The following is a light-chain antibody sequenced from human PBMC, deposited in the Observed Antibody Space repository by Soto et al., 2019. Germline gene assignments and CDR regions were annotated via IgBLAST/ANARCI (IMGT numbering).Light chain of an antibody. Sequence: QSALTQPPSASGSPGQSVTISCTGTSSDVGGYNFVSWDQQHPGKAPKLMIYEVSKRPSGVPDRFSGSKSGNTASLTVSGLQAEDEADYYCSSYAGGNNLVFGGGTQLSVL. CDR2: EVS. J-gene: IGLJ2*01. CDR1: SSDVGGYNF. CDR3: SSYAGGNNLV. V-gene: IGLV2-8*01.